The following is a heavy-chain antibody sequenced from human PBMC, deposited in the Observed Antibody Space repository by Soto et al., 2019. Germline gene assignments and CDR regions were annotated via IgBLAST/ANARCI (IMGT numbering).Heavy chain of an antibody. Sequence: TLSLTCAVSGYSISSSNWWGWIRQPPGKGLEWIGYIYYSGSTYYNPSLKSRVTMSVDTSKNQFSLKLSSVTAVDTAVYYCARNAARYCSSTSCYGDYGMDVWGQGTTVTVSS. CDR1: GYSISSSNW. CDR3: ARNAARYCSSTSCYGDYGMDV. J-gene: IGHJ6*02. D-gene: IGHD2-2*01. CDR2: IYYSGST. V-gene: IGHV4-28*01.